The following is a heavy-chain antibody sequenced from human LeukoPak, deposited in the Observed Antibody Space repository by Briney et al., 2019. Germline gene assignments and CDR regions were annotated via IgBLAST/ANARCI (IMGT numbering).Heavy chain of an antibody. J-gene: IGHJ3*02. CDR2: IYYSGST. CDR1: GGSFSSYY. Sequence: PSETLSLTCAVYGGSFSSYYWSWIRQPPGKGLEWIGYIYYSGSTNYNPSLKSRVTISVDTSKNQFSLKLSSVTAADTAVYYCAREALWFGELLPTPGAFDIWGQGTMVTVSS. CDR3: AREALWFGELLPTPGAFDI. V-gene: IGHV4-59*01. D-gene: IGHD3-10*01.